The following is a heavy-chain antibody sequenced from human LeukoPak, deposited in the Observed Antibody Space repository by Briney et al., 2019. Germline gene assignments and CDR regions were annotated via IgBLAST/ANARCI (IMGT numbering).Heavy chain of an antibody. CDR2: IRYDGTNQ. V-gene: IGHV3-30*02. J-gene: IGHJ4*02. CDR3: AREEPGVAGTFDY. Sequence: GGSPRLSCVASEFMFSNYGIHWVRQAPNKGLEWVAFIRYDGTNQYYADSVRGRFTVSRDNSENTLYLQMNSLRAEDTAVYYCAREEPGVAGTFDYWGQGTLVTVSS. D-gene: IGHD6-19*01. CDR1: EFMFSNYG.